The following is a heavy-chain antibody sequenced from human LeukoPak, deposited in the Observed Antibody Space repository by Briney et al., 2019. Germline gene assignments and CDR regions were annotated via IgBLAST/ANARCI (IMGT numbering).Heavy chain of an antibody. J-gene: IGHJ4*02. Sequence: GGSLRLSCAASGFTFSSYWMHWVRHAPGKGLVWVSRINSDGSSTSYADSVKGRFTISRDNAKNTLYLQMNSLRAEDTAVYYCARSAFGAHEYYFDYWGQGTLVTVSS. CDR3: ARSAFGAHEYYFDY. V-gene: IGHV3-74*01. CDR1: GFTFSSYW. CDR2: INSDGSST. D-gene: IGHD3-10*01.